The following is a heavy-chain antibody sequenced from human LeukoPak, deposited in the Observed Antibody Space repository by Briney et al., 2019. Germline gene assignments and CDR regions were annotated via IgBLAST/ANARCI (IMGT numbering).Heavy chain of an antibody. CDR1: GFTFSSYA. V-gene: IGHV3-30*04. CDR3: ASLMATTPFDY. J-gene: IGHJ4*02. CDR2: ISYDGSNK. Sequence: TGGSLRLSCAASGFTFSSYAMSWVRQAPGKGLEWVAVISYDGSNKYYADSVKGRFTISRDNSKNTLYLQMNSLRAEDTAVYYCASLMATTPFDYWGQGTLVTVSS. D-gene: IGHD5-24*01.